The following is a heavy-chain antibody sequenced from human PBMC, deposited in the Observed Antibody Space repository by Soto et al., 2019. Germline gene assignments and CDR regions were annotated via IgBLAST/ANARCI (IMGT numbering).Heavy chain of an antibody. CDR3: AREMLWFGRQTNWFDP. CDR2: IYTSGST. V-gene: IGHV4-4*07. J-gene: IGHJ5*02. Sequence: PSETLSLTCTVSGGSISSYYWSWIRQPAGKGLEWIGRIYTSGSTNYNPSLKSRVTMSVDTSKNQFSLKLSSVTAADTAVYYCAREMLWFGRQTNWFDPWGQGTLVTVS. D-gene: IGHD3-10*01. CDR1: GGSISSYY.